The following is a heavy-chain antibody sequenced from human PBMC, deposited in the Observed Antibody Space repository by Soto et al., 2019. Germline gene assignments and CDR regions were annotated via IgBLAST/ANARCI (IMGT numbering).Heavy chain of an antibody. D-gene: IGHD2-21*01. CDR3: ARDIASPGGDYFGS. Sequence: EVPLVESGGGLVKAGGSVRLFCTASGFTFRNYNLNWVRQAPGKGLEWVSSSSTGGPYMVYSDSVKGGFTISRDNAQNALLLQIDSPRAEDTAVYYCARDIASPGGDYFGSWGQGTLVTVSS. CDR1: GFTFRNYN. CDR2: SSTGGPYM. V-gene: IGHV3-21*06. J-gene: IGHJ4*02.